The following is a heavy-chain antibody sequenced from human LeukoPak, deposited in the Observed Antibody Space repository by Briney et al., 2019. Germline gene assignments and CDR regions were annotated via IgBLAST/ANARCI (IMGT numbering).Heavy chain of an antibody. J-gene: IGHJ5*02. Sequence: VASVKVSCKASGYTFTGYYMHWVRQAPGQGLEWMGWINPNSGGTNYAQKFQGRVTMTRDTSISTAYMELSRLRSDDTAVYYCARLLWFGELFWFDPWGQGTLVTVSS. CDR2: INPNSGGT. CDR3: ARLLWFGELFWFDP. D-gene: IGHD3-10*01. V-gene: IGHV1-2*02. CDR1: GYTFTGYY.